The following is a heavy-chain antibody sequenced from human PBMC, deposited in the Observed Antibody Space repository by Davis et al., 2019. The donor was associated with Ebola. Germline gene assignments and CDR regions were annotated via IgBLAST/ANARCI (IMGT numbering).Heavy chain of an antibody. CDR3: ARRGIVVVSVALDS. CDR2: ISGSGGST. J-gene: IGHJ4*02. V-gene: IGHV3-23*01. D-gene: IGHD2-2*01. Sequence: PGGSLRLSCAASGFTFSSYAMSWVRQAPGKGLEWVSGISGSGGSTYYADSVKGRFTISRDNSKNTLDLQMNSLRAEDTAVYYCARRGIVVVSVALDSWGQGTLVTVSS. CDR1: GFTFSSYA.